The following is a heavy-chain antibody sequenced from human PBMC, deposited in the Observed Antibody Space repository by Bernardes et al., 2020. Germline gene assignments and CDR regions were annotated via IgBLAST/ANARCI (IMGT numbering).Heavy chain of an antibody. J-gene: IGHJ6*03. D-gene: IGHD2-15*01. CDR2: ITDTGGGT. V-gene: IGHV3-23*01. Sequence: GSLRLSCEASSYGMNWVRQAPGKGLEWVSFITDTGGGTLYADSVKGRFTVSRDISRNTVYLQMSSLRVEDTAVYYCAKGAWYCSGSSCPRILGYSYYYMDVWGKGTTVTVSS. CDR1: SYG. CDR3: AKGAWYCSGSSCPRILGYSYYYMDV.